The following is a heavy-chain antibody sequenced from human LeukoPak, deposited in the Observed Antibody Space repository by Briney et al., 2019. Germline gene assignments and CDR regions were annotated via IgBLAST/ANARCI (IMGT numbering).Heavy chain of an antibody. D-gene: IGHD1-26*01. CDR3: AKELVGASPDDY. CDR2: IWYDGSNK. J-gene: IGHJ4*02. Sequence: GGSLRLSCAASGFTFSSYGMHWVRQAPGKGLEWVAVIWYDGSNKYYADSVKGRFTISRDNSKNTLYLQMNSLRAEDTAVYYCAKELVGASPDDYWGQGTLVTVSS. V-gene: IGHV3-33*06. CDR1: GFTFSSYG.